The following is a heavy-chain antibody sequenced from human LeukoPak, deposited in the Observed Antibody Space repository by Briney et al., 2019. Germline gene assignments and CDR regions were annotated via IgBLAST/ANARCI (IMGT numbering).Heavy chain of an antibody. Sequence: GGSLRLSCAASGFTFSSYAMHWVRQAPGRGLEWVAVISYDGSNKYYADSVKGRFTISRDNSKNTLYLQMNSLRAEDTAVYYCARDRIFGVVIQGNWFDPWGQGTLVTVSS. CDR2: ISYDGSNK. CDR3: ARDRIFGVVIQGNWFDP. J-gene: IGHJ5*02. V-gene: IGHV3-30-3*01. CDR1: GFTFSSYA. D-gene: IGHD3-3*01.